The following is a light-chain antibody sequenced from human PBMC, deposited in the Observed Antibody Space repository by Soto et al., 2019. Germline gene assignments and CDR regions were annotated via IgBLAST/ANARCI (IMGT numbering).Light chain of an antibody. CDR3: GTCDSSRSAVV. CDR2: DSN. J-gene: IGLJ2*01. Sequence: QSVLTQPPSVSAAPGQKVTISCSGSSSNIGNNYVSWYQQLPGTAPKLLIYDSNKRPSGIPDRFSGSKSGTSATLGITGLQTGDGADYYCGTCDSSRSAVVFGGGTKLTVL. V-gene: IGLV1-51*01. CDR1: SSNIGNNY.